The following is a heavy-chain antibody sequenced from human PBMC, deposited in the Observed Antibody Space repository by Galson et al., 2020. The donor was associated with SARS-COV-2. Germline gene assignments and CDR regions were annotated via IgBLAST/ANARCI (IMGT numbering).Heavy chain of an antibody. Sequence: QAGGSLRLSCAASGFTVSSHYMSWVRQAPGKGLEWVSVISSGGITYYADSVKGRFTISRDNSKNTLYLQMNSLRAEDTAVYYCAREGVGYSSGWSNWFDPWGQGTLVTVSS. CDR1: GFTVSSHY. CDR2: ISSGGIT. D-gene: IGHD6-19*01. J-gene: IGHJ5*02. CDR3: AREGVGYSSGWSNWFDP. V-gene: IGHV3-53*01.